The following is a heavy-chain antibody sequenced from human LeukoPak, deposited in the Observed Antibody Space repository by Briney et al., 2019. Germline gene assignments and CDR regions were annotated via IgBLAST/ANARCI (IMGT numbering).Heavy chain of an antibody. CDR3: ARDLGQYYDTSDNWFDP. J-gene: IGHJ5*02. V-gene: IGHV3-74*01. CDR1: GFTFSNYW. CDR2: INSDGINT. Sequence: GGSLRLSCAASGFTFSNYWMHWVRQAPGKGMVWVSRINSDGINTSYADSVKGRFTISRDNAKNTLNLQMNSLRAEDTAVYYCARDLGQYYDTSDNWFDPWGQGTLVTVSS. D-gene: IGHD3-22*01.